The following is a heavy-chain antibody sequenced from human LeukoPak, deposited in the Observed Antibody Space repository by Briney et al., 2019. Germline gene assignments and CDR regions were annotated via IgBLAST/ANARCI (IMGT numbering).Heavy chain of an antibody. D-gene: IGHD2-15*01. CDR3: AREANIDVVVVAAPRYGMDV. V-gene: IGHV4-59*12. CDR1: GGSISSYY. Sequence: SETLSLTCTVSGGSISSYYWSWIRQPPGKGLEWIGYIYYSGSTYYNPSLKSRVTISVDTSKNQFSLKLSSVTAADTAVYYCAREANIDVVVVAAPRYGMDVWGQGTTVTVSS. CDR2: IYYSGST. J-gene: IGHJ6*02.